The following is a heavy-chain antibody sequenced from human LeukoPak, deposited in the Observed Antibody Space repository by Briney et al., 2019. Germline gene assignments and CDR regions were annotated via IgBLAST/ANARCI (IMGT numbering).Heavy chain of an antibody. CDR3: ARGVVPAAMASTGDWFDP. CDR1: GGSISSYY. Sequence: PSETLTLTCTVSGGSISSYYWSWIRQPAGKGLEWIGRIYSSESTNYNPSLKSRVTISVDKSKNQFSLKLSSVTAADTAVYFCARGVVPAAMASTGDWFDPWGRGTLVTVSS. D-gene: IGHD2-2*01. J-gene: IGHJ5*02. CDR2: IYSSEST. V-gene: IGHV4-4*07.